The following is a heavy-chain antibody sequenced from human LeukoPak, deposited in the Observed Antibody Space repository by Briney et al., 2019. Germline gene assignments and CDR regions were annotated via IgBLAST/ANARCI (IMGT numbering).Heavy chain of an antibody. Sequence: ASVKVSCKASGYTFTSYYMHWVRQAPGQGLEWMGIINPSGGSTSYAQKFQGRVTITTDESTSTAYMELSSLRSEDTAVYYCARGGDGYNPYYYYYYMDVWGKGTTVTVSS. CDR2: INPSGGST. CDR3: ARGGDGYNPYYYYYYMDV. V-gene: IGHV1-46*01. D-gene: IGHD5-24*01. CDR1: GYTFTSYY. J-gene: IGHJ6*03.